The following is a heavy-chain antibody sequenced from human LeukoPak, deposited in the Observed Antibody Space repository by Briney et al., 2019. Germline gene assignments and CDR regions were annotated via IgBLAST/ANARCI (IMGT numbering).Heavy chain of an antibody. CDR1: GVSLSGHY. Sequence: SETLSLTCTVTGVSLSGHYWGWIRQPPGKGLEWIGYIYYSGSTNYNPSLKSRVTMSVDTSKDQFSLRLSSVTAADTDVYYCGGGRGWLIDYWGQGTLVTVSS. CDR2: IYYSGST. CDR3: GGGRGWLIDY. D-gene: IGHD3-16*01. V-gene: IGHV4-59*11. J-gene: IGHJ4*02.